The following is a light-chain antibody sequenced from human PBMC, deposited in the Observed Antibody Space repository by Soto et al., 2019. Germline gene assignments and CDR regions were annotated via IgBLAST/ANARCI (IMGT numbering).Light chain of an antibody. V-gene: IGLV4-69*01. CDR1: SGHSTYA. J-gene: IGLJ3*02. CDR3: QTWGTGIWV. Sequence: VVTQSPSASASLGASVKLTCTLSSGHSTYAIAWHQQQPEKGPRYLMNLNSDGSHSKGDGIPDRFSGSSSGTERYLTISSPQSEDEADYYCQTWGTGIWVFGGGTKLTVL. CDR2: LNSDGSH.